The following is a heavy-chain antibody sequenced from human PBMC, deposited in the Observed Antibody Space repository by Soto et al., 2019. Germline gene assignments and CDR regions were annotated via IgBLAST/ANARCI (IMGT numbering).Heavy chain of an antibody. CDR2: MYPGDSDT. D-gene: IGHD2-2*01. J-gene: IGHJ4*02. Sequence: PGESLKISCKGFGYDLSTYWFGWVRQMSGKGLEWMGIMYPGDSDTRLNPSFRGRVTLSVDTSVSTAYLQWDSLQASGTAIYYCARLPRDCNYTSCYFADSWGQGTQVTVS. CDR3: ARLPRDCNYTSCYFADS. V-gene: IGHV5-51*01. CDR1: GYDLSTYW.